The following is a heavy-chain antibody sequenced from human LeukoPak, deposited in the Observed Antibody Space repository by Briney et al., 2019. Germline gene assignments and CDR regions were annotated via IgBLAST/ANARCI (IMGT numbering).Heavy chain of an antibody. D-gene: IGHD4-17*01. Sequence: SETLSLTCTVSGGSISSYYWSWIRQPPGKGLEWIGYIYYSGSTNYNPFLKSRVTISVDTSKNQFSLKLSSVTAADTAVYYCARGGLGDYYFDYWGQGTLVTVSS. V-gene: IGHV4-59*01. J-gene: IGHJ4*02. CDR1: GGSISSYY. CDR2: IYYSGST. CDR3: ARGGLGDYYFDY.